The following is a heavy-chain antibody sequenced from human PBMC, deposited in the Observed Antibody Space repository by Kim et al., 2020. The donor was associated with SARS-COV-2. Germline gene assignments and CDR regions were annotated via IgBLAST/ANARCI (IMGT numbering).Heavy chain of an antibody. CDR1: GFTFSSYA. Sequence: GGSLRLSCAASGFTFSSYAMSWVRQAPGKGLEWVSAISGSGGSTYYADSVKGRFTISRDNSKNTLYLQMNSLRAEDTAVYYCAKDSGLSHSSGYYAFDIWGQGTMVTVSS. V-gene: IGHV3-23*01. CDR3: AKDSGLSHSSGYYAFDI. CDR2: ISGSGGST. J-gene: IGHJ3*02. D-gene: IGHD3-22*01.